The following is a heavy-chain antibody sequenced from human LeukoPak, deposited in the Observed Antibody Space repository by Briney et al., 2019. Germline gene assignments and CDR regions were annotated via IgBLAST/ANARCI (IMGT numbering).Heavy chain of an antibody. CDR3: ARAGRGYYDY. CDR1: GDSVSSNSAT. J-gene: IGHJ4*02. Sequence: SQTLSLTCAISGDSVSSNSATWHWIRQSPSRGLEWLARTYFRSKWIYDCAPSLKSRLTISPDTSKNQFALQLNSVTPEDTAVYFCARAGRGYYDYWGQGTLATVSS. V-gene: IGHV6-1*01. CDR2: TYFRSKWIY. D-gene: IGHD3-22*01.